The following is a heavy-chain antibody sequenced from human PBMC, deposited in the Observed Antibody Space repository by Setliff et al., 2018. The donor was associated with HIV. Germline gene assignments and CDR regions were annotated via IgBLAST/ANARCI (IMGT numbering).Heavy chain of an antibody. CDR2: IIPLFETP. Sequence: SVKVSCKSSGGSFSTYAINWVRQAPGQGLEWMGNIIPLFETPDAAPRFRGRVTITADKSTSTAYMELSSLTYDDTAVYYCASYSGSYYFILHYWGQGTLVTVSS. D-gene: IGHD1-26*01. V-gene: IGHV1-69*06. J-gene: IGHJ4*02. CDR1: GGSFSTYA. CDR3: ASYSGSYYFILHY.